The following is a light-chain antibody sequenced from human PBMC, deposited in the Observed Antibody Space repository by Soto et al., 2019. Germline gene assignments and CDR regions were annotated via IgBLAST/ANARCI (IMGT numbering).Light chain of an antibody. J-gene: IGLJ3*02. Sequence: QSVLTQPPSASGSLGQSVTISCTGTSSDVGGYSFVSWYQQHPGKVPKLIIYEVSKRPSGVPDRFSGSKSGSTASLTVSGLRAEDEADYYCSSYAGGNNMLFGGGTKLTVL. CDR2: EVS. CDR3: SSYAGGNNML. V-gene: IGLV2-8*01. CDR1: SSDVGGYSF.